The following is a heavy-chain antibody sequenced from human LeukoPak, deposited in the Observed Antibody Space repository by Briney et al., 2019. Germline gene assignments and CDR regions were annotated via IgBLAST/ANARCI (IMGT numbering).Heavy chain of an antibody. D-gene: IGHD1-26*01. CDR1: GFTFSSYS. CDR2: ISSSSSTI. Sequence: PGGSLRLSCAASGFTFSSYSMNWVRQAPGKGLEWVSYISSSSSTICYADSVKGRFTISRDNAKNSLYLQMNSLRAEDTAVYYCARDPRGSYAFDIWGQGTMVTVSS. CDR3: ARDPRGSYAFDI. J-gene: IGHJ3*02. V-gene: IGHV3-48*01.